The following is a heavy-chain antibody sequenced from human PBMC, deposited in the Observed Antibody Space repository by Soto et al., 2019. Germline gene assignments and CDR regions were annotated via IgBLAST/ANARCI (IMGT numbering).Heavy chain of an antibody. J-gene: IGHJ4*02. CDR2: ISYDGSNK. CDR3: AREWGGGYYYSFDY. V-gene: IGHV3-30-3*01. D-gene: IGHD3-22*01. Sequence: QVQLVGSGGGVVQPGRSLRLSCAASGFTFSSYAMHWVRQAPGKGLEWVAVISYDGSNKYYADSVKGRFTISRDNSKNTLYLQMNSLRAEDTAVYYCAREWGGGYYYSFDYWGQGTLVTVSS. CDR1: GFTFSSYA.